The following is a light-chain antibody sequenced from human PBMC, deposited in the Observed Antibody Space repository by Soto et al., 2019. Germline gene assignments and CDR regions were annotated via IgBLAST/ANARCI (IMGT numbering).Light chain of an antibody. CDR2: GAS. CDR3: QQHSHWPPWT. CDR1: QNVRTF. V-gene: IGKV3-11*01. J-gene: IGKJ1*01. Sequence: EVVLTQSPATLSLSPGERAPLSCRASQNVRTFLDWYQQKPGQAPRLLIYGASNRATGIPARFSGSGSGTDFTLTISSLEPEDFAVYYCQQHSHWPPWTFGQGTKVDIK.